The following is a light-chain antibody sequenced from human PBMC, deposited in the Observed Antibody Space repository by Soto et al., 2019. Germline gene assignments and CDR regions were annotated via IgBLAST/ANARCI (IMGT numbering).Light chain of an antibody. CDR1: QSVGNN. V-gene: IGKV3-15*01. Sequence: EIVMTQSPATLCVSPGEISTLCFRASQSVGNNLAWYQQKPGQAPRLLIYGAYTRATGIPARFSGSGSGTDFTLTISSLQSEDFAVYYCQHYNYWPPKTFGQGTKVDIK. J-gene: IGKJ1*01. CDR3: QHYNYWPPKT. CDR2: GAY.